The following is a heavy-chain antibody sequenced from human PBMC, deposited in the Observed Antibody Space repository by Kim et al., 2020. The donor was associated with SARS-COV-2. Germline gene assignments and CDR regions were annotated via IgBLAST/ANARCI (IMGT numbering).Heavy chain of an antibody. V-gene: IGHV2-5*02. CDR3: AHSNSYYYDSSGYYPDAFDI. Sequence: SGPTLVNPTQTLTLTCTFSGFSLSTSGVGVGWIRQPPGKALEWLALIYWDDDKRYSPSLKSRLTITKDTSKNQVVLTMTNMDPVDTATYYCAHSNSYYYDSSGYYPDAFDIWGQGTMVTVSS. D-gene: IGHD3-22*01. CDR1: GFSLSTSGVG. J-gene: IGHJ3*02. CDR2: IYWDDDK.